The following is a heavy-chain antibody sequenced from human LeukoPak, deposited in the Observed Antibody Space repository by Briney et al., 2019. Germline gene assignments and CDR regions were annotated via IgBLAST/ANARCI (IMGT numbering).Heavy chain of an antibody. J-gene: IGHJ3*02. Sequence: SETLSLTCTVPGGSISSGDYYWSWIRQHPGKGLEWIGYIYYSGSTYYNPSLKSRVTKSVDTSKNQFSLKLSSVTAADTAVYYCARVPYYDSSGYKSAFDIWGQGTMVTVSS. CDR3: ARVPYYDSSGYKSAFDI. CDR2: IYYSGST. CDR1: GGSISSGDYY. D-gene: IGHD3-22*01. V-gene: IGHV4-31*03.